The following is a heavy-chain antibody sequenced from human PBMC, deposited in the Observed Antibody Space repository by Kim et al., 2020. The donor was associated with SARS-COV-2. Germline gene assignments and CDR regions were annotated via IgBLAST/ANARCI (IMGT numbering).Heavy chain of an antibody. V-gene: IGHV3-30*18. Sequence: GGSLRLSCAASGFTFSSYGMHWVRQAPGKGLEWVAVISYDGSNKYYADSVKGRFTISRDNSKNTLYLQMNSLRAEDTAVYYCAKGTYYDFWSGYMSYWGQGTLVTVSS. CDR3: AKGTYYDFWSGYMSY. D-gene: IGHD3-3*01. J-gene: IGHJ4*02. CDR1: GFTFSSYG. CDR2: ISYDGSNK.